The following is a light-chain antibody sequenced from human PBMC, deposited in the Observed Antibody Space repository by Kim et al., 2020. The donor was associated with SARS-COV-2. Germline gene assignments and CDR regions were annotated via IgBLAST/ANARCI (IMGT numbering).Light chain of an antibody. Sequence: SPVQSVTISCTGTSSDVGGYNYVSWYQQHPGKAPKLMICDVSKRPSGVPDRFSGSKSGNTASLTISGLQAEDEADYYCCSYAGSWVFGGGTKLTVL. V-gene: IGLV2-11*01. CDR3: CSYAGSWV. CDR2: DVS. J-gene: IGLJ3*02. CDR1: SSDVGGYNY.